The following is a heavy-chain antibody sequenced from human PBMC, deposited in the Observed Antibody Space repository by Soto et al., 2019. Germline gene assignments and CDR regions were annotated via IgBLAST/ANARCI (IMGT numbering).Heavy chain of an antibody. CDR1: GCTCTSCG. J-gene: IGHJ4*02. D-gene: IGHD3-22*01. V-gene: IGHV3-23*01. Sequence: SLRLSWAASGCTCTSCGMSWELQTPGNGLERLSAISREGGSTYQADSGKGRLTSSRDTSKNTLYLQMNSLREEDTARYYCAKLYYDSSDYGAHFDYWGKG. CDR2: ISREGGST. CDR3: AKLYYDSSDYGAHFDY.